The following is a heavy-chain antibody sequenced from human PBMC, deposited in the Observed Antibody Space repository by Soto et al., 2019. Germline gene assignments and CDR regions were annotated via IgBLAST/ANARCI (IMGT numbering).Heavy chain of an antibody. CDR3: ATGVVWIGYFTVDS. CDR1: GGSFGNSA. V-gene: IGHV1-69*13. CDR2: FIPVYRTL. Sequence: SVKVSCKASGGSFGNSAINWVRQTPGQGLEWLGGFIPVYRTLNYAQKFQGRVTITADESTGTAYMTLSSLASDDTAVYYCATGVVWIGYFTVDSWGQGXRVTVYS. D-gene: IGHD3-3*01. J-gene: IGHJ4*02.